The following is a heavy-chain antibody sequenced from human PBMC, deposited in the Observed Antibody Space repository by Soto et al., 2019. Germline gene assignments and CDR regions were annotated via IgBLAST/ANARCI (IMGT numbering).Heavy chain of an antibody. CDR1: GHSFTRPSDY. CDR3: MSERAGATADS. D-gene: IGHD3-10*01. J-gene: IGHJ5*01. V-gene: IGHV1-46*01. Sequence: QVQLVQSGAEVKMPGASVKVTCKASGHSFTRPSDYIHWVRQAPGQGLEWVGIINLSDGSTSYAQRSQGRVTLTRDASTITVYVELSSRRSDDTAIYYCMSERAGATADSWGQGTLVTVFS. CDR2: INLSDGST.